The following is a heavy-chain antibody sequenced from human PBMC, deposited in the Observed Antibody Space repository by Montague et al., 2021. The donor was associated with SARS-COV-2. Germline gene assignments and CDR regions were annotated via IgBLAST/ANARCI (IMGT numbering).Heavy chain of an antibody. CDR2: TKYTSTRYE. D-gene: IGHD2-8*02. J-gene: IGHJ6*02. CDR3: ARDLYWAFDA. CDR1: GDSVSSNLAA. Sequence: CAISGDSVSSNLAAWNWIRQSPSRGLEWLGRTKYTSTRYETYAVSVQSRITITADTSKNQFSLHLNSVTPKDTAVYYCARDLYWAFDAWGLGTTVTVSS. V-gene: IGHV6-1*01.